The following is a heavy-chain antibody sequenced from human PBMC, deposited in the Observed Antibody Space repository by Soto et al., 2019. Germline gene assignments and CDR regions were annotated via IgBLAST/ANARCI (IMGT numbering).Heavy chain of an antibody. V-gene: IGHV1-2*04. J-gene: IGHJ5*02. CDR2: INPNSGGT. CDR1: GYTFTSYG. CDR3: ARGGHSSGWYNWFDP. D-gene: IGHD6-19*01. Sequence: ASVKVSCKASGYTFTSYGISWVRQAPGQGLEWMGWINPNSGGTNYAQKFQGWVTMTRDTSISTAYMELSRLRSDDTAVYYCARGGHSSGWYNWFDPWGQGTLVTVSS.